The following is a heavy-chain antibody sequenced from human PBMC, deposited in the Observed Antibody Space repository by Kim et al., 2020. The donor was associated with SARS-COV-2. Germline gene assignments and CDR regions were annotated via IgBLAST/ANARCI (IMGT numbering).Heavy chain of an antibody. J-gene: IGHJ5*02. CDR2: ISGSGGST. CDR3: AKDDYVWGSYRYAYWFDP. D-gene: IGHD3-16*02. V-gene: IGHV3-23*01. CDR1: GFTFSSYA. Sequence: GGSLRLSCAASGFTFSSYAMSWVRQAPWKGLEWVSAISGSGGSTYYADSVKGRFTISRDNSKNTLYLQMNSLRAEDTAVYYCAKDDYVWGSYRYAYWFDPWGQGTLVTVSS.